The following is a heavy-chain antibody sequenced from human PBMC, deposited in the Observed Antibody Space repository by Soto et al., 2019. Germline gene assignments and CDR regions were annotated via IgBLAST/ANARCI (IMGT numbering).Heavy chain of an antibody. CDR2: IIPILGIA. V-gene: IGHV1-69*02. Sequence: QVQLVQSGAEVKKPGSSVKVSCKASGGTFSSYTISWVRQAPGQGLEWMGRIIPILGIANYAQKFQGRVRMTGDKSTSTANRGLSSLGSEDTAVFYWATRGGGEIVVVPAAMPNDAFDIWGQGTMVTVSS. CDR3: ATRGGGEIVVVPAAMPNDAFDI. CDR1: GGTFSSYT. D-gene: IGHD2-2*01. J-gene: IGHJ3*02.